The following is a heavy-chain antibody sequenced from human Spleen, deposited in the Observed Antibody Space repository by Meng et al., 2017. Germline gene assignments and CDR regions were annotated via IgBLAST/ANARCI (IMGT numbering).Heavy chain of an antibody. CDR2: IIPILGIK. J-gene: IGHJ5*01. Sequence: QVQLVESGGELKKPGASVKVYCRAAGYTFTTDGINWVRQAPGQGLEWMGWIIPILGIKKYAQKFQGRVTMTADKSTSTAYMELSSLRSEDTAVYYCAKDSGGDYVFWTGSYKGGWFDYWGPGTLVTVSS. V-gene: IGHV1-69*09. CDR3: AKDSGGDYVFWTGSYKGGWFDY. CDR1: GYTFTTDG. D-gene: IGHD3/OR15-3a*01.